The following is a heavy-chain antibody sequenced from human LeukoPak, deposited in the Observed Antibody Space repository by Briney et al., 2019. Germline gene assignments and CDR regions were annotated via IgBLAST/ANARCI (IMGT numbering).Heavy chain of an antibody. D-gene: IGHD1-26*01. J-gene: IGHJ3*02. CDR3: ARPLGATYAFDI. Sequence: IRYIYFSGSTYYNPSLKSRVTISVNTSKNQFSLKLSSVTAADTAVYYCARPLGATYAFDIWGQGTMVTVSS. CDR2: IYFSGST. V-gene: IGHV4-31*02.